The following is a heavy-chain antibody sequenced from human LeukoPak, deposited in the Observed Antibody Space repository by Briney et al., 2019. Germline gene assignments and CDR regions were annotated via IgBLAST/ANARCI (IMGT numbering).Heavy chain of an antibody. CDR3: AKELVHDY. V-gene: IGHV3-53*01. Sequence: PGGSLRLSGAASGFTVSNSFMTWVRQAPGKGLEWVSVIYSGGDTYYADSVKGRFTISRDNSKNTLYLQMNSLRAEDTAVYYCAKELVHDYWGQGTLVTVSS. D-gene: IGHD6-13*01. CDR2: IYSGGDT. CDR1: GFTVSNSF. J-gene: IGHJ4*02.